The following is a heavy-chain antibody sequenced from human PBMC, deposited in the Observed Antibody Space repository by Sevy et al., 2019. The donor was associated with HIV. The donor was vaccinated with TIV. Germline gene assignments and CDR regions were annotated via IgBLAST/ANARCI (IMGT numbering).Heavy chain of an antibody. V-gene: IGHV3-49*03. J-gene: IGHJ4*02. D-gene: IGHD5-12*01. Sequence: GSLRLSCTASGFTFDDYAMSWFRQAPGKGLEWVAFITRNSYEAYGGTAEYAASVKGRFIISRDDSKSVAYLQMNSLKSDDTAVYYCTRGLATADTPEYYFDYWGQRTLVTVSS. CDR3: TRGLATADTPEYYFDY. CDR2: ITRNSYEAYGGTA. CDR1: GFTFDDYA.